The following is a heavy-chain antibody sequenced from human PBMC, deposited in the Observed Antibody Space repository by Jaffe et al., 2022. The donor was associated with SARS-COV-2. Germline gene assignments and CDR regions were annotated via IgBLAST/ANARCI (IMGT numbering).Heavy chain of an antibody. D-gene: IGHD3-22*01. CDR1: GFTFSSYA. Sequence: EVQLLESGGGLVQPGGSLRLSCAASGFTFSSYAMSWVRQAPGKGLEWVSAISGSGGSTYYADSVKGRFTISRDNSKNTLYLQMNSLRAEDTAVYYCAKDSDYDSSGYSLYYFDYWGQGTLVTVSS. J-gene: IGHJ4*02. V-gene: IGHV3-23*01. CDR2: ISGSGGST. CDR3: AKDSDYDSSGYSLYYFDY.